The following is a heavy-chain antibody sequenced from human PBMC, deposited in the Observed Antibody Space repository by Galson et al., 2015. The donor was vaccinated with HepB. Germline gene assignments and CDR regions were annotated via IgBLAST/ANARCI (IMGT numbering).Heavy chain of an antibody. CDR1: GFTFSDYY. CDR2: ISSSGSTI. J-gene: IGHJ4*02. V-gene: IGHV3-11*01. CDR3: AREFRYCSSTSCQFDY. Sequence: SLRLSCAASGFTFSDYYMSWIRQAPGKGLEWVSYISSSGSTIYYADSVKGRFTISRDNAKNSLYLQMNSLRAEDTAVYYCAREFRYCSSTSCQFDYWGQGTLVTVSS. D-gene: IGHD2-2*01.